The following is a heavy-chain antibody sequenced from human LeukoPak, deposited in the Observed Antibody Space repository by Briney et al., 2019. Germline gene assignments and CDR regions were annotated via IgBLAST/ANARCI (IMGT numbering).Heavy chain of an antibody. J-gene: IGHJ4*02. CDR1: GFTFSNYV. CDR2: IGSDGSDK. CDR3: AKDLSSGGGYD. Sequence: PGGSLRLSCAASGFTFSNYVMHWVCQAPGKGLEWVSFIGSDGSDKHYADSVKGRFTISRDNSKNTLYLQMNSLRPEDTAVYYCAKDLSSGGGYDWGQGTLVTVSS. V-gene: IGHV3-30*02. D-gene: IGHD3-16*01.